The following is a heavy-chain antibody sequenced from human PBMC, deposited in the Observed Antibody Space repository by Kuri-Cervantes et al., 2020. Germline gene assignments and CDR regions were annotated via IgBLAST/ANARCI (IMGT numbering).Heavy chain of an antibody. Sequence: SETLSLTCIVSGGSLTNRADYWGWIRQSPGKGLEWIGEINHSGSTNYNPSLKSRVTISVDTSKNQFSLKLSSVTAADTAVYYCARGVAARLRQLLPWGQGTLVTVSS. CDR3: ARGVAARLRQLLP. V-gene: IGHV4-39*07. J-gene: IGHJ5*02. D-gene: IGHD6-6*01. CDR2: INHSGST. CDR1: GGSLTNRADY.